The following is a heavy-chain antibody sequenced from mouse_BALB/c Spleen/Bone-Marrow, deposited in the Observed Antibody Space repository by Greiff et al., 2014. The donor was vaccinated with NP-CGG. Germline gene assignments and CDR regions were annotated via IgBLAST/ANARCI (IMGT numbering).Heavy chain of an antibody. D-gene: IGHD1-1*01. CDR1: GFTFSSFG. CDR2: ISSGSSTI. CDR3: ARLRRYYGYFDY. V-gene: IGHV5-17*02. Sequence: EVQLVESGGGLVLPGGSRKLSCAASGFTFSSFGMHWVRQAPEKGLEWVAYISSGSSTIYYADTVKGRFTISRDNPKNTLFLQMTSLRSEDTAMYYCARLRRYYGYFDYWGQGTTLTVSS. J-gene: IGHJ2*01.